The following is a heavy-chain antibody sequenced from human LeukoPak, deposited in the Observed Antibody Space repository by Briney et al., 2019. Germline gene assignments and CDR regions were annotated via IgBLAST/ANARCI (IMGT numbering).Heavy chain of an antibody. J-gene: IGHJ4*02. Sequence: GSLRLSCAASGFTFSSYWMHWVRQAPGKGLVWVSRINTDGSSTSYADSAKGRFTISRDNAKNTLYLQMNSLRAEDTAVYYCARDPYYYDSSGYTGMDYWGQGTLVTVSS. V-gene: IGHV3-74*01. CDR2: INTDGSST. CDR1: GFTFSSYW. CDR3: ARDPYYYDSSGYTGMDY. D-gene: IGHD3-22*01.